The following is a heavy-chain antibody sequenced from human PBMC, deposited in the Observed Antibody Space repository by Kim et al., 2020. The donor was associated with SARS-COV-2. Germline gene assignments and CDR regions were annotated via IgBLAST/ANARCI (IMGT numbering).Heavy chain of an antibody. D-gene: IGHD5-12*01. V-gene: IGHV4-59*01. CDR2: IYYSGSS. Sequence: SETLSLTCTVSGGSISSYYWSWIRQPPGKGLEWIGYIYYSGSSNNNPSLRSRVTISVDTSKNQFSLKLSSVTAADTAVYYCARGEMATIVWWGQGTLVTVSS. CDR3: ARGEMATIVW. CDR1: GGSISSYY. J-gene: IGHJ4*02.